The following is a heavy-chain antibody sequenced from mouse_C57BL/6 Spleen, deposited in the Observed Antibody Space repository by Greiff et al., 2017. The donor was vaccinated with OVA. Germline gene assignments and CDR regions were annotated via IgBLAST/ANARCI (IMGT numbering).Heavy chain of an antibody. Sequence: EVQLVESGGGLVKPGGSLKLSCAASGFTFSSYTMSWVRQTPEKRLEWVATISGGGGNIYYPDSVKGRFTISRDNAKNTLYLQMSSLRSEDTALYYCARGDGYYGYWGQGTTLTVSS. J-gene: IGHJ2*01. CDR1: GFTFSSYT. CDR2: ISGGGGNI. CDR3: ARGDGYYGY. D-gene: IGHD2-3*01. V-gene: IGHV5-9*01.